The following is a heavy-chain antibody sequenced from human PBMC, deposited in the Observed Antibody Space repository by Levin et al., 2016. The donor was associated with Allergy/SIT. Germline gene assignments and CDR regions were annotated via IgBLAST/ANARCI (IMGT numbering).Heavy chain of an antibody. J-gene: IGHJ6*03. CDR3: ARSLKAGYQYMDV. CDR2: IIPVFRTA. Sequence: SVKVSCKASGGAFSNYAVSWVRQAPGLGLEWMGGIIPVFRTANYAPDFQGRVTITADEPSTTVYMEVTRLRSEDSAVYYCARSLKAGYQYMDVWGEGTTITVSS. V-gene: IGHV1-69*13. CDR1: GGAFSNYA.